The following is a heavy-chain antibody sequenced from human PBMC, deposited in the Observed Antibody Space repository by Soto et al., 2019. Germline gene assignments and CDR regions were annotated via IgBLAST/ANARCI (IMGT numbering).Heavy chain of an antibody. CDR3: AHQTISYTLDV. CDR2: TYHGGAT. D-gene: IGHD1-1*01. J-gene: IGHJ6*02. CDR1: GGSIRGHYW. Sequence: QVQLQESGPGLMKPSGTLSLTCAVSGGSIRGHYWWSWVRQTPEKGLGWIGETYHGGATYYNPSLKSRATISTDEPTNQLSPKLSSVTAAATAIYYCAHQTISYTLDVWGQGTTVTVSS. V-gene: IGHV4-4*02.